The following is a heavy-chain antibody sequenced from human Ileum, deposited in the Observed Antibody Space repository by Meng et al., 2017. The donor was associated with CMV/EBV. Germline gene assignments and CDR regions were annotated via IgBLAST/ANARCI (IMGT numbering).Heavy chain of an antibody. Sequence: GSLRLSCTVSVGSISSSSYYWGWIRQPPGKGLEWIGSIYYSGSTYYNPSLKSRGTISVDTYKNQFSLKLSSVTAADTAVYYCARHPPEGYCSGGSCYYDYDSSGYYYLNRVEDSYYFDYWGQGTLVTVSS. V-gene: IGHV4-39*01. J-gene: IGHJ4*02. CDR2: IYYSGST. D-gene: IGHD3-22*01. CDR3: ARHPPEGYCSGGSCYYDYDSSGYYYLNRVEDSYYFDY. CDR1: VGSISSSSYY.